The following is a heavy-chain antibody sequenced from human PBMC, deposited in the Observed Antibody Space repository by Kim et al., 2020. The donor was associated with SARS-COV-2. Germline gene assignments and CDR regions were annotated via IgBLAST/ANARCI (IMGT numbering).Heavy chain of an antibody. CDR1: GYTFTSYG. V-gene: IGHV1-18*01. J-gene: IGHJ6*02. D-gene: IGHD3-10*01. Sequence: ASVKVSCKASGYTFTSYGISWVRQAPGQGLEWMGWISAYNGNTNYAQKLQGRVTMTTDTSTSTAYMELRSLRSDDTAVYYCARDIWFGGLTIPPLRYYYGIVVSGQGTTLTLSS. CDR2: ISAYNGNT. CDR3: ARDIWFGGLTIPPLRYYYGIVV.